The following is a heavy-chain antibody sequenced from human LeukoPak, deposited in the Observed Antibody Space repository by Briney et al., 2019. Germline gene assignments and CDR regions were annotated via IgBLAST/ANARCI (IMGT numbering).Heavy chain of an antibody. V-gene: IGHV3-66*01. Sequence: GGSLRLSCVASGFAVSSNYMSWVRQAPGMGLEWVSVIYEDGSTNYADSVKGRFTISGDSSKNTVFLQMNSLGAEDTAVYYCTMLRGVIDPYWGQGTLVTVSS. J-gene: IGHJ4*02. D-gene: IGHD3-10*01. CDR2: IYEDGST. CDR1: GFAVSSNY. CDR3: TMLRGVIDPY.